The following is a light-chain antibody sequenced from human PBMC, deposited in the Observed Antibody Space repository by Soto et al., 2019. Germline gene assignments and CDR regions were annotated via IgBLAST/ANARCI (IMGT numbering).Light chain of an antibody. Sequence: QSVLTQPPSASGTPGQRVTISCSGNSSNIGSNTVHWYQQLPGTAPKLLIYNNNQRPSGVPDRFSGSKSGTSASLAISGLQSEDEADYYCAAWDDSLNGRGVFGGGTKLTVL. CDR2: NNN. CDR3: AAWDDSLNGRGV. CDR1: SSNIGSNT. J-gene: IGLJ2*01. V-gene: IGLV1-44*01.